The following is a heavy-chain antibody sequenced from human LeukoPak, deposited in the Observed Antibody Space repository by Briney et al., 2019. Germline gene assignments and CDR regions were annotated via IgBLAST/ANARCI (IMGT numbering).Heavy chain of an antibody. Sequence: PGGSLRLSRAASGFTFSSYELYWVRQAPGKGLEWVSYISSGGIIKYADSVKGQFTISRDDAKKSLYLQMNSLRAEDTAIYYCGAGRQFVGAFDIWGQGTLVTVSS. CDR3: GAGRQFVGAFDI. CDR1: GFTFSSYE. V-gene: IGHV3-48*03. CDR2: ISSGGII. J-gene: IGHJ3*02. D-gene: IGHD3-10*01.